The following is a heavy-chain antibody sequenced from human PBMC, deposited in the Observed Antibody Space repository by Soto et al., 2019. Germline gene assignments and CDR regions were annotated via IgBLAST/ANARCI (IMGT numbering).Heavy chain of an antibody. CDR3: AKDSYLDNDSRGYLFDN. D-gene: IGHD3-22*01. CDR1: GFTFNIYA. CDR2: ISRYGDFT. Sequence: EVQLLESGGDLIQPGGSLRLSCAASGFTFNIYAMTWVRQAPGKGLEWVSAISRYGDFTYYADSLEGRFTISRDNSKNTLYLQMNSLRAEDTAVYYCAKDSYLDNDSRGYLFDNWGQGTLVTVSS. J-gene: IGHJ4*02. V-gene: IGHV3-23*01.